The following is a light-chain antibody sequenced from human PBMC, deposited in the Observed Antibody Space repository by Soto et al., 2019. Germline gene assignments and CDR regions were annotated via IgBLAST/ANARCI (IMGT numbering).Light chain of an antibody. J-gene: IGLJ1*01. CDR2: EGS. Sequence: QSVLTQPASVSGSPGQSITISCTGTSSDVGSYNLVSWYQQHPGKAPKLMIYEGSKRPSGVSNRFSGSKSGSTASLTISGLQAEDEADYYCNSYTSNNTYVFGTGTKVTVL. V-gene: IGLV2-14*02. CDR3: NSYTSNNTYV. CDR1: SSDVGSYNL.